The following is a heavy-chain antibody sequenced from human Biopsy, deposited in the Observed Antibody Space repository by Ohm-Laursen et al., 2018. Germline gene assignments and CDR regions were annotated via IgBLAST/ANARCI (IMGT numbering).Heavy chain of an antibody. Sequence: GTLSLTCVVFGRTFSDYRWTWIRQPLGQGLEWIGQINQSGSTNYNPSLKSRVTISADASKYEFSLRLTSVTAADTAVYFCGNEVYGRDYWGLGARVTVSS. V-gene: IGHV4-34*08. CDR1: GRTFSDYR. CDR3: GNEVYGRDY. CDR2: INQSGST. D-gene: IGHD4-17*01. J-gene: IGHJ4*02.